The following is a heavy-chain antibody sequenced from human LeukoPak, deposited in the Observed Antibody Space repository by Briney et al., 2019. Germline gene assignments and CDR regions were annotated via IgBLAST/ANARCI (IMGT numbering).Heavy chain of an antibody. CDR1: GFIFSDYG. Sequence: GRSLKLSCTASGFIFSDYGMHWVRQPPGKGLEWAAFISNNGSHIYYGDSVKGRFTISRDNSKNAVYLQVNTLRPDDTAVYYCAPNVDYWGQGTLVTVSS. V-gene: IGHV3-30*03. CDR3: APNVDY. CDR2: ISNNGSHI. J-gene: IGHJ4*02.